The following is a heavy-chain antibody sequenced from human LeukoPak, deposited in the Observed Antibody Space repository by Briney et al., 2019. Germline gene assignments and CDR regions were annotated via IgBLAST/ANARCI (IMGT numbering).Heavy chain of an antibody. CDR2: ISGSGGST. Sequence: PTGGSLRLSCAASGFTFSSYAMSWVRQAPGKGLEWVSAISGSGGSTYYADSVKGRFTISRDNAKNSLYLQMNSLRAEDTAVYYCARAGGRVPAAIYSPGLWGQGTLVTVSS. V-gene: IGHV3-23*01. J-gene: IGHJ4*02. CDR1: GFTFSSYA. CDR3: ARAGGRVPAAIYSPGL. D-gene: IGHD2-2*01.